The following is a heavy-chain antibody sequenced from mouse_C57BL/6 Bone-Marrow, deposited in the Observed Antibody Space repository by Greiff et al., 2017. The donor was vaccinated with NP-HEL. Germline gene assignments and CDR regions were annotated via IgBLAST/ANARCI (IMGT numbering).Heavy chain of an antibody. CDR3: ARDGGWATTVVAPFAY. V-gene: IGHV7-1*01. CDR2: SRNKANDYTT. Sequence: EVNVVESGGGLVQSGRSLRLSCAPSGFTFSDFYMEWVRQAPGKGLEWIAASRNKANDYTTEYSASVKGRFIVSRDTSQSILYLQMNALRAEDTAIYYCARDGGWATTVVAPFAYWGQGTLVTVSA. CDR1: GFTFSDFY. J-gene: IGHJ3*01. D-gene: IGHD1-1*01.